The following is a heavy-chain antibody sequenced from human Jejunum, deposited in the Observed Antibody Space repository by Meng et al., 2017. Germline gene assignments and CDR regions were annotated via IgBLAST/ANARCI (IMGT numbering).Heavy chain of an antibody. CDR3: VRDRIWVGDDYYLDY. V-gene: IGHV3-72*01. CDR2: IRNRANSHTT. Sequence: EVHLVESGGGLVKPGGSLRLSCAASGFTFNDAWMRWVRQAPGRVLEWVGRIRNRANSHTTEYAASVTGRFSISRDDSKNSLYLQMNSLKTEDTAVYYCVRDRIWVGDDYYLDYWGQGTLVTVSS. D-gene: IGHD3-10*01. CDR1: GFTFNDAW. J-gene: IGHJ4*02.